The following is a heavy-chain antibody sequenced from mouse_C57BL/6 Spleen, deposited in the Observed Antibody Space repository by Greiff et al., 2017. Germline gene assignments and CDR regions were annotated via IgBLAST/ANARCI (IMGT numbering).Heavy chain of an antibody. J-gene: IGHJ4*01. Sequence: VQLQQPGAELVKPGASVKLSCKASGYTFTSYWMQWVKQRPGQGLEWIGEIDPANSNTNYNEKFKGKATLTVDTSSSTAYMQLSSLTSDDSAVYYCARGNDYCDTRYAMDYWGQGTSVTVSS. CDR1: GYTFTSYW. D-gene: IGHD2-4*01. CDR3: ARGNDYCDTRYAMDY. V-gene: IGHV1-50*01. CDR2: IDPANSNT.